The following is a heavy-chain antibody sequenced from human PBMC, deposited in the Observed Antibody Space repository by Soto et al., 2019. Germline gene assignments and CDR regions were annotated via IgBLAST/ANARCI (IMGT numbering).Heavy chain of an antibody. D-gene: IGHD3-3*01. Sequence: GGSLRLSCAASGFTFSSYSMNWVRQAPGKGLEWVSSISSSSSYIYYADSVKGRFTISRDNAKNSLYLQMNSLRAEDTAVYYCARELRFSEWPQGTFDYYYGMDVWGQGTTVTVSS. CDR3: ARELRFSEWPQGTFDYYYGMDV. CDR2: ISSSSSYI. J-gene: IGHJ6*02. V-gene: IGHV3-21*01. CDR1: GFTFSSYS.